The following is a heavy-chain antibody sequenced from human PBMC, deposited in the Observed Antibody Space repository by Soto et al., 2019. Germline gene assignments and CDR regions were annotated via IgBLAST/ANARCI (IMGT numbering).Heavy chain of an antibody. Sequence: SETLSLTCTVSGGSISSYYWSWIRQPPGKGLEWIGYIYYSGSTNYNPSLKSRVTISVDTSKNQFSLKLSSVTAADTAVYYCARAIIEYSSSSNWFDPWGQGTLVTVSS. CDR2: IYYSGST. CDR1: GGSISSYY. D-gene: IGHD6-6*01. V-gene: IGHV4-59*01. J-gene: IGHJ5*02. CDR3: ARAIIEYSSSSNWFDP.